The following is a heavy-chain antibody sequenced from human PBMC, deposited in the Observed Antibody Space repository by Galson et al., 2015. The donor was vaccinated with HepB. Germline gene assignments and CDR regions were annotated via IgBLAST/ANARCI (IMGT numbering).Heavy chain of an antibody. D-gene: IGHD3-10*01. CDR3: ARRGDTYWYFDL. J-gene: IGHJ2*01. CDR2: AYYSGGS. Sequence: ETLSLTCTVSGDSISRFYWSWLRQPPGKGLEWIGFAYYSGGSNSNPSLKSRVTISVDTSKNQFSLKLNSVTAADTAVYYCARRGDTYWYFDLWSRGTLVSVSS. V-gene: IGHV4-59*08. CDR1: GDSISRFY.